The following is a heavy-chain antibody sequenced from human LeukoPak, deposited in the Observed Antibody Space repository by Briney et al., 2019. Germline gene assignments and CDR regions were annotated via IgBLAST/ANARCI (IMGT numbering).Heavy chain of an antibody. J-gene: IGHJ4*02. CDR1: GGSISSYY. CDR3: ARRTSSGWYLFDY. Sequence: KPSETLSLTCTVSGGSISSYYWSWIRQPPGKGLEWIGYIYYSGSTNYNPSLKSRVTISVDTSKNQFSLKLSSVTAADTAVYYCARRTSSGWYLFDYWGQGTLVTVSS. D-gene: IGHD6-19*01. V-gene: IGHV4-59*08. CDR2: IYYSGST.